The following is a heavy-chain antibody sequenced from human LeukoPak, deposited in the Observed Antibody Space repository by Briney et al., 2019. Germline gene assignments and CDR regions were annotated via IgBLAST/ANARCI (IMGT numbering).Heavy chain of an antibody. J-gene: IGHJ6*02. Sequence: SETLSLTCTVSGGSISSYYWSWIRQPAGKGLEWIGRIYTSGSTNYNPSLKSRVTMSVDTSKNQFSLKLSSVTAADTAVYYCARDRGSGWGSYYYYGMDVWGQGTTVTVSS. D-gene: IGHD6-19*01. CDR2: IYTSGST. CDR1: GGSISSYY. V-gene: IGHV4-4*07. CDR3: ARDRGSGWGSYYYYGMDV.